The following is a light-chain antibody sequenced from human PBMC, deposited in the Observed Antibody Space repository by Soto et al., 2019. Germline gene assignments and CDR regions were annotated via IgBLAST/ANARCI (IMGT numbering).Light chain of an antibody. J-gene: IGLJ1*01. CDR1: SSNIGRNT. CDR3: AAWDDTVNGYV. Sequence: QSVLTQPPSASVTPGQRVSISCYGSSSNIGRNTVSWSQHLPGTAPKLLIYSNNQRPSGVPDRFSGSKSGTSASLAISGLQSEGEADYFCAAWDDTVNGYVFGTGTKLTVL. V-gene: IGLV1-44*01. CDR2: SNN.